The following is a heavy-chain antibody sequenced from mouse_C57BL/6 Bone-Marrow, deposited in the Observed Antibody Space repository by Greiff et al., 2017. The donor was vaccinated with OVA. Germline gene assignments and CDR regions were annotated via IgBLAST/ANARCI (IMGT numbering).Heavy chain of an antibody. Sequence: QVQLQQSGAELVMPGASVKLSCKASGYTFTSYWMHWVKQRPGQGLEWIGEIDPSDSYTNYNQKFKGKSTLTVDKSSSTAYMQLSSLTSEDSAVYYCARGVYGPAWFAYWGQGTLVTVSA. J-gene: IGHJ3*01. CDR1: GYTFTSYW. CDR3: ARGVYGPAWFAY. V-gene: IGHV1-69*01. CDR2: IDPSDSYT. D-gene: IGHD1-1*01.